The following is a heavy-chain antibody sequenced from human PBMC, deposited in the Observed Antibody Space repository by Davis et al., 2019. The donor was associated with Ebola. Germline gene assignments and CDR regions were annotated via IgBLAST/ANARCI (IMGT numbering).Heavy chain of an antibody. CDR3: AKAVWLDWLSADPLFDY. V-gene: IGHV3-23*01. D-gene: IGHD3/OR15-3a*01. Sequence: GQSLKISCVGSGFTFSTYAMTWVRQAPGKGLEWVSALSSGGENTYYAGSVKGRFTVSRDNSKNTLYLQMTSLRVEDTAVYYCAKAVWLDWLSADPLFDYWGQGTLVAVSS. J-gene: IGHJ4*02. CDR2: LSSGGENT. CDR1: GFTFSTYA.